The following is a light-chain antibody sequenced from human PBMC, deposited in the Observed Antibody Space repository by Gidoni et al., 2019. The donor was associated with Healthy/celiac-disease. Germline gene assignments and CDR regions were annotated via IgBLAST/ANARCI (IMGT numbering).Light chain of an antibody. J-gene: IGKJ5*01. CDR3: QQPSRA. CDR2: AAS. CDR1: QGISSY. Sequence: DIPLTQSPSFLSASVGDRVTITCRASQGISSYLAWYQQKPGKAPKLLIYAASTLQSGVPSRFSGSGAGTEFTLTISSRQPEDFATDYCQQPSRAFGQGTRLEIK. V-gene: IGKV1-9*01.